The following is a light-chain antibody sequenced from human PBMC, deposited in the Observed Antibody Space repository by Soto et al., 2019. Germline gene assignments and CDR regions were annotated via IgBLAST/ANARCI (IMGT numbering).Light chain of an antibody. CDR1: QSISSW. J-gene: IGKJ1*01. CDR2: KAS. V-gene: IGKV1-5*03. Sequence: DIQMTQSPSTLSASVGDRVTITCRASQSISSWLAWYQQNPGKAPKLLIYKASSLESGVPSRFSGSGSGKEFTLTISSLQHDDFATYYCQQYNSYHWTFGQGTKVEI. CDR3: QQYNSYHWT.